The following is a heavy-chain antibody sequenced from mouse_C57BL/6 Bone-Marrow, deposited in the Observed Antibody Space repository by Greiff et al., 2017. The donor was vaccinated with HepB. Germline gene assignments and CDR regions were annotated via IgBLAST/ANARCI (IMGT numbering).Heavy chain of an antibody. CDR3: TTGAFYYYGSSYDWYFDV. D-gene: IGHD1-1*01. Sequence: VQLQQSGAELVRPGASVKLSCTASGFNIKDDYMHWVKQRPEQGLEWIGWIDPENGDTEYASKFQGKATIPADTSSNTAYLQLSSLTSEDTAVYYCTTGAFYYYGSSYDWYFDVWGTGTTVTVSS. V-gene: IGHV14-4*01. J-gene: IGHJ1*03. CDR2: IDPENGDT. CDR1: GFNIKDDY.